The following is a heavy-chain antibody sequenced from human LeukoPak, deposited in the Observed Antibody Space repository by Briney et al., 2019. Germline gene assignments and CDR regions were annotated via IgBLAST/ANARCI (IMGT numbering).Heavy chain of an antibody. CDR3: ARRRYFDWSYGYFDY. CDR1: GYTFTGYY. Sequence: ASVKVSCKAFGYTFTGYYMHWVRQAPGQGLEWMGWINPNSGGTNYAQKFQGRVTMTRDTSISTAYMELSRLRSDDTAVYYCARRRYFDWSYGYFDYWGQGTLVTVSS. V-gene: IGHV1-2*02. CDR2: INPNSGGT. J-gene: IGHJ4*02. D-gene: IGHD3-9*01.